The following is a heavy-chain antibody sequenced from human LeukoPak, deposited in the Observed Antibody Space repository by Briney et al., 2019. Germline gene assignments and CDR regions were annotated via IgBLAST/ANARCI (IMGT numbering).Heavy chain of an antibody. D-gene: IGHD3-3*01. CDR1: GFTVSSNY. CDR2: IYSGGST. V-gene: IGHV3-53*04. CDR3: ARDYFGVHYGMDV. J-gene: IGHJ6*02. Sequence: LTGGSLRLSCAASGFTVSSNYMSWVRQAPGKGLEWVSVIYSGGSTYYADSVKGRFTISRRNSKNTLYLQMNSLRAEDTAVYYCARDYFGVHYGMDVWGQGTTVTVSS.